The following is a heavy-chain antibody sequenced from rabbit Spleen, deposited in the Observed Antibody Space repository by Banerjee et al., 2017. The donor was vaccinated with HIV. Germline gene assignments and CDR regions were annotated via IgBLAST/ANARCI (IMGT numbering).Heavy chain of an antibody. CDR2: INIVTGKS. CDR3: ARDTGSSFSSYGMDL. J-gene: IGHJ6*01. Sequence: EQLEESGGGLVKPEGSLTLTCKASGVSLNDKDVMCWVRQAPGKGLEWIACINIVTGKSVYANWAKGRFTMSRTSSTTVTLQMTSLTVADTATYFCARDTGSSFSSYGMDLWGQGTLVTVS. V-gene: IGHV1S45*01. CDR1: GVSLNDKDV. D-gene: IGHD8-1*01.